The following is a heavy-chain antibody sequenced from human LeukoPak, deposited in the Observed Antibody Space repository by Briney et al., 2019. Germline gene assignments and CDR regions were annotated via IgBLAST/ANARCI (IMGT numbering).Heavy chain of an antibody. D-gene: IGHD2-21*02. CDR2: ISYDGSNK. CDR3: AWLLAYCGGDCYGGFDY. CDR1: GFTFSSYG. J-gene: IGHJ4*02. Sequence: PGGSLRLSCAASGFTFSSYGMHWVRQAPGKGLEWVAVISYDGSNKYYADSVKGRFTISRDNSKNTQYLQMNSLRAEDTAVYYCAWLLAYCGGDCYGGFDYWGQGTLVTVSS. V-gene: IGHV3-30*03.